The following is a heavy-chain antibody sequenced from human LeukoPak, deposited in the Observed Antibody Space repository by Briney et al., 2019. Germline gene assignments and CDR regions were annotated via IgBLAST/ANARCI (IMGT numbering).Heavy chain of an antibody. J-gene: IGHJ4*02. D-gene: IGHD4-17*01. CDR1: GGSISSYY. CDR2: IYTSGST. CDR3: ARVRGYGDQPYYFDY. Sequence: SETLSLTCTVSGGSISSYYWSWIRQPAGKGQEWIGRIYTSGSTNYNPSLKSRVTMSVDTSKNQFSLKLSSVTAADTAVYYCARVRGYGDQPYYFDYWGQGTLVTVSS. V-gene: IGHV4-4*07.